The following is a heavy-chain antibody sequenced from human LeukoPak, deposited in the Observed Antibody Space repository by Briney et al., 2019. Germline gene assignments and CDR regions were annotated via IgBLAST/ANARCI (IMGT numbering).Heavy chain of an antibody. CDR1: GGSISNESYY. CDR2: IYYRGTT. Sequence: PAETLSLTCTVSGGSISNESYYWGWIRQSPGKGLEWIGAIYYRGTTSYNPSLKSRAIISVDTSKNQFSLKLSSVTAADTSLYYCAGLSYYYDVSGNLFDYWGQGILVTISS. J-gene: IGHJ4*02. D-gene: IGHD3-22*01. V-gene: IGHV4-39*01. CDR3: AGLSYYYDVSGNLFDY.